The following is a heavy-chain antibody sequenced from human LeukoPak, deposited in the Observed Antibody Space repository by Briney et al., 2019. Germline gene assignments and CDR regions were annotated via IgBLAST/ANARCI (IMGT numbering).Heavy chain of an antibody. CDR3: ARGFSVYGSGSYEAFDI. D-gene: IGHD3-10*01. CDR1: GFTFSSYE. CDR2: ISNSGSTI. Sequence: GGSLRLSCAASGFTFSSYEMNWVRQAPGKGLEWVSYISNSGSTIYYADSVKGRFTISRDNATNSLYLQINSLRAEDTAVYYRARGFSVYGSGSYEAFDIWGQGTMVTVSS. J-gene: IGHJ3*02. V-gene: IGHV3-48*03.